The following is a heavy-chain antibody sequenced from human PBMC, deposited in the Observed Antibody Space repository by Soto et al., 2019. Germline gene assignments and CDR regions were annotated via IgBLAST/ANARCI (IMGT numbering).Heavy chain of an antibody. Sequence: ASVKGSCKASGYTFTGYYMHWVRQAPGQGLEWMGWINPNSGGTNYAQKFQGRVTMTRDTSISTAYMELSRLRSDDTAVYYCARETVMDSHPKGVSFDYWGQGTLVTVSS. CDR1: GYTFTGYY. J-gene: IGHJ4*02. CDR2: INPNSGGT. V-gene: IGHV1-2*02. CDR3: ARETVMDSHPKGVSFDY. D-gene: IGHD2-8*01.